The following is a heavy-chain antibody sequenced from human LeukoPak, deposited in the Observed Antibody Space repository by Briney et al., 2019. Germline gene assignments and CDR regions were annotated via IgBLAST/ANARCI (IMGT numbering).Heavy chain of an antibody. Sequence: GGSLRLSCAASGFTFSSYGMHWVRQAPGKGLEWVAFIRYDGSNKYYADSVKGRFTISRDNSKNTLYLQMNSLRAEDTAVYYCAKEGAYGSGSYAHFDYWGQGTLVTVSS. CDR1: GFTFSSYG. CDR2: IRYDGSNK. D-gene: IGHD3-10*01. CDR3: AKEGAYGSGSYAHFDY. J-gene: IGHJ4*02. V-gene: IGHV3-30*02.